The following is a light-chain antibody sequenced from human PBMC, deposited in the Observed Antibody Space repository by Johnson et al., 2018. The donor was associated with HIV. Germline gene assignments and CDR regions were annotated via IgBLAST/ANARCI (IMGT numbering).Light chain of an antibody. CDR3: GTWDSRLRAEV. V-gene: IGLV1-51*02. J-gene: IGLJ1*01. CDR2: ENN. CDR1: SSNIGNNY. Sequence: QSVLTQPPSVSAAPGQKVTISCSGSSSNIGNNYVSWYQQLPGTAPKLIIYENNKRPSGIPDRFTGSKSGTSATLGITGLQTGAEADYYCGTWDSRLRAEVFGTGTKVTVL.